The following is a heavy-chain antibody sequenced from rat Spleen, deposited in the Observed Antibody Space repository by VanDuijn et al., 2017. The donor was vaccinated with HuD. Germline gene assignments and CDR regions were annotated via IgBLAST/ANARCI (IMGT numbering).Heavy chain of an antibody. CDR2: ISLDGTNT. V-gene: IGHV5-29*01. Sequence: EVQLVESDGGLVQPGRSLKLSCAASGFTFSNYYMAWVRQAPTKGLEWVATISLDGTNTYYRASVKGRFTISRDNAKSTLYLQMESLRSEDTATYYCAKWVGSYKGRGVMDAWGQGASVTVSS. J-gene: IGHJ4*01. CDR3: AKWVGSYKGRGVMDA. CDR1: GFTFSNYY. D-gene: IGHD1-2*01.